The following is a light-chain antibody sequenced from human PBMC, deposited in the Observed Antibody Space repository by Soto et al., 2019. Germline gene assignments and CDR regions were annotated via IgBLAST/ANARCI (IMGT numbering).Light chain of an antibody. J-gene: IGKJ1*01. CDR2: GAS. Sequence: EIVLTQSPGTLSLSPGESATLSCRASQSVSNNYLAWYQQKPGQAPRLLIYGASNRVTGIPDRFSGSGSGTDFTLTISRLEPEDFAVYYCQQYGSSGTFGQGTKVDIK. V-gene: IGKV3-20*01. CDR1: QSVSNNY. CDR3: QQYGSSGT.